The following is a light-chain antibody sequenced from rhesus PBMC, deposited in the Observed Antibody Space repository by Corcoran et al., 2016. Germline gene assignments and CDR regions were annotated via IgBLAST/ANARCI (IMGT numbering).Light chain of an antibody. J-gene: IGLJ1*01. V-gene: IGLV2S4*01. Sequence: QAAPTQSPSVSGSPGQSVTISCTGTSSDIGGFKRVSWYQHHPGKAPKLMIYDVSKRPSGISDRFSGSKSANAASLTISGLQAEDEADYYCSSYGSSDIYMFGGGTRLTVL. CDR1: SSDIGGFKR. CDR2: DVS. CDR3: SSYGSSDIYM.